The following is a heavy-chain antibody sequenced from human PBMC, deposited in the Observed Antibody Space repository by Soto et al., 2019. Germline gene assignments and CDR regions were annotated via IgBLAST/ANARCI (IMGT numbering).Heavy chain of an antibody. CDR3: ARDTYYYDSSGYIDYYYYGMDV. CDR2: IKQDGSEK. J-gene: IGHJ6*02. D-gene: IGHD3-22*01. V-gene: IGHV3-7*03. Sequence: QPGGSLRLSCAASGFTFSSYWMSWVRQAPGKGLEWVANIKQDGSEKYYVDSVKGRFTISRDNAKNSLYLQMNSLRAEDTAVYYCARDTYYYDSSGYIDYYYYGMDVWGQGTTVTVSS. CDR1: GFTFSSYW.